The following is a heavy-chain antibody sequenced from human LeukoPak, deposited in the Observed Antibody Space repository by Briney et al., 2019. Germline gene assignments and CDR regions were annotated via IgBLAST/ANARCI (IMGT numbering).Heavy chain of an antibody. CDR1: GFTFDDYG. J-gene: IGHJ5*02. V-gene: IGHV3-21*01. Sequence: PGGSLRLSCAASGFTFDDYGMSWVRQAPGKGLEWVSIISRASESIFYADSVKGRFTISRDNAKNSLYLQMNGLRAEDTAAYYCMRGATDTTRWFDPWGQGTLVTVSS. D-gene: IGHD1-7*01. CDR3: MRGATDTTRWFDP. CDR2: ISRASESI.